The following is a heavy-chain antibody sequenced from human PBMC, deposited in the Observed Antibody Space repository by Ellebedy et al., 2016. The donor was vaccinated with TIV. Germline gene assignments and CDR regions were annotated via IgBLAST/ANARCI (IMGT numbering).Heavy chain of an antibody. V-gene: IGHV1-2*02. CDR3: ATLPYISRSSAY. J-gene: IGHJ4*02. CDR1: GYTFTAYH. D-gene: IGHD3-16*01. CDR2: IYPNTGGT. Sequence: ASVKVSCKTSGYTFTAYHIHWVRQAPGQGLEWMGWIYPNTGGTTYAQKFQGRVTMTSDTTTSTAYMELNSLRYDDTAVDYWATLPYISRSSAYWGQGTLVTVSS.